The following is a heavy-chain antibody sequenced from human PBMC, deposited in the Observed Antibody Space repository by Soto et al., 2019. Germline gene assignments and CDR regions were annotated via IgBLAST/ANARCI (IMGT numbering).Heavy chain of an antibody. V-gene: IGHV3-74*01. D-gene: IGHD3-10*01. J-gene: IGHJ4*02. CDR2: INSDGSSK. Sequence: EVQLVESGGGLVQPGGSLRLSCAASGFTFSTFWMHLVRQAPGKGLVWVSRINSDGSSKTYADSVKGRFTISRDNAKSPRFLQMNSLSGEHRAVYLWARDTDTYGSGNYFHWGQGTLVTVS. CDR1: GFTFSTFW. CDR3: ARDTDTYGSGNYFH.